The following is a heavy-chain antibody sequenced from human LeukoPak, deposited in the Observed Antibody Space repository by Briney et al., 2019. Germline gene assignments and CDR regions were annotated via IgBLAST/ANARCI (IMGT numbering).Heavy chain of an antibody. V-gene: IGHV3-21*01. D-gene: IGHD3-22*01. Sequence: GGSLRLSCAASGFTFSSYSMNWVRQAPGKGLEWVSSISSSSSYIYYADSVKGRFTISRDNAKNSLYLQMNSLRAEDTSVYYCARESYYDSSGYYSPNNWGQGTLVTVSS. CDR2: ISSSSSYI. CDR3: ARESYYDSSGYYSPNN. J-gene: IGHJ4*02. CDR1: GFTFSSYS.